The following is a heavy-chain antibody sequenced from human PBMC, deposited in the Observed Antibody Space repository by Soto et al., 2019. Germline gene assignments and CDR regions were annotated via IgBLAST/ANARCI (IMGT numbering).Heavy chain of an antibody. V-gene: IGHV1-18*01. D-gene: IGHD5-12*01. Sequence: ASVKVSCKASGYTFTSYGISWVRQAPGQGLEWMGWISAYNGNTNYAQKLQGRVTMTTDTSTSTAYMELRSLRSDDTAVYYCARRGGYSGYDSNKHNLFDPWGQGTLVTVSS. CDR3: ARRGGYSGYDSNKHNLFDP. CDR1: GYTFTSYG. CDR2: ISAYNGNT. J-gene: IGHJ5*02.